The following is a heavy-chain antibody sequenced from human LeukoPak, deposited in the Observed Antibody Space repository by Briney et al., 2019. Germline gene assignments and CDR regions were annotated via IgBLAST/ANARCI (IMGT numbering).Heavy chain of an antibody. CDR3: ARVRVGSYFDY. J-gene: IGHJ4*02. D-gene: IGHD1-26*01. CDR1: GFTFTSVW. Sequence: GGSLRLSCAASGFTFTSVWMHWFRQAPGKGLVWVSRINTDGTITGYADSVKGRFTISRDNAKNTLYLQMNSLRAEDTAVYYCARVRVGSYFDYWGQGTLVTVSS. V-gene: IGHV3-74*01. CDR2: INTDGTIT.